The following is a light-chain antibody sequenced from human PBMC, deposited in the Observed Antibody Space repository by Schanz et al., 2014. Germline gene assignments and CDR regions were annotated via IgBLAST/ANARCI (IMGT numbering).Light chain of an antibody. J-gene: IGKJ1*01. Sequence: IQLTQSPSSLSASVGDRVTITCPASQDIFIYLAWYQQKPGKAPKLLIYAASTLQSGVPSRFSGSGSGTHFTLTISSLQPEDFATYYCQQAQQAKSFPRTFGQGTKVEIK. CDR1: QDIFIY. CDR3: QQAQQAKSFPRT. V-gene: IGKV1-9*01. CDR2: AAS.